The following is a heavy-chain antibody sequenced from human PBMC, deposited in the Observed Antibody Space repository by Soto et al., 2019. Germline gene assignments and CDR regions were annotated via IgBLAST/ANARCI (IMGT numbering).Heavy chain of an antibody. V-gene: IGHV4-39*07. CDR3: ARVPTIFLIERDDY. CDR1: GDSITSNSYF. Sequence: SETLALTCTVSGDSITSNSYFWAWIRQPPGKGLEWIGSIYYSGTTYYNPSLKSRVTISVDRSKNQFSLKLISVTAADTAVYYWARVPTIFLIERDDYGGQGTLVTSPQ. CDR2: IYYSGTT. J-gene: IGHJ4*02. D-gene: IGHD3-10*02.